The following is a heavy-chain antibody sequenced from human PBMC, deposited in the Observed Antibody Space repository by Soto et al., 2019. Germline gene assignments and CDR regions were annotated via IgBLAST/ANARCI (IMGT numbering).Heavy chain of an antibody. CDR2: ISAYNGNT. Sequence: ASVKVSCKASGYTFTSYGISWVRQAPGQGLEWMGWISAYNGNTNYAQKLQDRVTMTTDTSTSTTYMELRSLRSDDTAVYYCARDTKTGTTTGRFDPWGQGTLVTVSS. J-gene: IGHJ5*02. V-gene: IGHV1-18*01. CDR1: GYTFTSYG. D-gene: IGHD1-1*01. CDR3: ARDTKTGTTTGRFDP.